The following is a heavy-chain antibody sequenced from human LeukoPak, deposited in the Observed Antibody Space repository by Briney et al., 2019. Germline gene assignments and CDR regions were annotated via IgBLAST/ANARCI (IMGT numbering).Heavy chain of an antibody. D-gene: IGHD2-15*01. CDR2: ISYDGSNK. J-gene: IGHJ6*02. CDR3: AKGYGYSRYYYYGMDV. V-gene: IGHV3-30*18. Sequence: PGGSLRLSCAASGFTFSSFGMHWVRQAPGKGLEWVAVISYDGSNKYYADSVKGRFTISRDNSKNTLYPRMNSLRAEDTAVYYCAKGYGYSRYYYYGMDVWGQGTTVTVSS. CDR1: GFTFSSFG.